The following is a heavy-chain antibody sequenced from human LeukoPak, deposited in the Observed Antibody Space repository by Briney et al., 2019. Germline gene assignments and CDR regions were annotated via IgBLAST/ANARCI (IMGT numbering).Heavy chain of an antibody. Sequence: GRSLRLSCAASGFTFSSHDMHWVRQAPGKGLEWVAIISYDGGKKDYADSVKGRFTISRDNSKNTLYLQMNSLRTEDTAVYYCARDPRGPTGYDHSGRDSFDYWGQGTLVTVSS. CDR1: GFTFSSHD. CDR2: ISYDGGKK. J-gene: IGHJ4*02. V-gene: IGHV3-30*03. D-gene: IGHD3-22*01. CDR3: ARDPRGPTGYDHSGRDSFDY.